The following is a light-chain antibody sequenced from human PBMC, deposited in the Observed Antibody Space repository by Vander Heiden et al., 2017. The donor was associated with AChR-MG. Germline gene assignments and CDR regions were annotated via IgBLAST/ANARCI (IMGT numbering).Light chain of an antibody. CDR1: SSDIGGYNY. CDR2: DVN. J-gene: IGLJ3*02. Sequence: QSALTQPASVSGSPGQSITISCTGPSSDIGGYNYVSWYQQHPGKAPKLMIFDVNDRPSGVSNRFSGSKSGNTASLTISGLQAEDEADYYCSSYTITTTVVFGGGTKLTVL. CDR3: SSYTITTTVV. V-gene: IGLV2-14*01.